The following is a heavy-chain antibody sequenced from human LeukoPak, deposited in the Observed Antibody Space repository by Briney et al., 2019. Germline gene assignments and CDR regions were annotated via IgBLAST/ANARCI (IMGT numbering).Heavy chain of an antibody. CDR2: IIPIFGTA. Sequence: ASVKVSCKATGGTFSSYAISWVRQAPRQGLEWMGGIIPIFGTANYAQKFQGRVTITADESTSTAYMELSSLRSEDTAVYYCARGLGVRYSSSPPPDYWGQGTLVTVSS. V-gene: IGHV1-69*13. D-gene: IGHD6-6*01. CDR1: GGTFSSYA. J-gene: IGHJ4*02. CDR3: ARGLGVRYSSSPPPDY.